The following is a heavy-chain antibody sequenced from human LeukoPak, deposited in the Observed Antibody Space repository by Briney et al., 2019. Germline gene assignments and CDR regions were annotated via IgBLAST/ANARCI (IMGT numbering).Heavy chain of an antibody. CDR1: GGTFISYA. D-gene: IGHD3-22*01. Sequence: GASVKVSCKASGGTFISYAISWVRQAPGQGLEWMGRINPNSGGTNYAQKFQGRVTMTRDTSISTAYMELSRLRSDDTAVYYCARDSRYDSSGYYLDWGQGTLVTVSS. CDR2: INPNSGGT. J-gene: IGHJ4*02. V-gene: IGHV1-2*06. CDR3: ARDSRYDSSGYYLD.